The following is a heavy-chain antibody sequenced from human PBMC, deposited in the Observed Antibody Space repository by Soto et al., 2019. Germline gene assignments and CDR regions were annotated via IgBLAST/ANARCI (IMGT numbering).Heavy chain of an antibody. J-gene: IGHJ5*02. CDR3: IRQRILFVT. Sequence: QMTLKESGPTLVKPTQTLTLTCTFSGFSLTTSGVGVGWVRQPPGKALEWLAVIFWDGDRRFSPPLECRLSITTDTSINQVVLTLTDVDPVVTATFSCIRQRILFVTWGPGIPVTVSS. D-gene: IGHD2-15*01. CDR2: IFWDGDR. CDR1: GFSLTTSGVG. V-gene: IGHV2-5*02.